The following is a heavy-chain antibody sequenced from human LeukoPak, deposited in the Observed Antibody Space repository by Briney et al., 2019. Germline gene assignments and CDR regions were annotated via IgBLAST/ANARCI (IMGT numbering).Heavy chain of an antibody. D-gene: IGHD3-10*01. J-gene: IGHJ3*02. CDR1: GFTFSNYG. V-gene: IGHV3-33*01. CDR3: ARDKLTGNAFDI. Sequence: GGSLGPSCAASGFTFSNYGTHWVRQAPGKGLEWVTIIWYDGSNKYHADCEKGRFTISRDNSKNTLFLKMNSLRAEDTAVYYCARDKLTGNAFDIGAGDTGDTVSS. CDR2: IWYDGSNK.